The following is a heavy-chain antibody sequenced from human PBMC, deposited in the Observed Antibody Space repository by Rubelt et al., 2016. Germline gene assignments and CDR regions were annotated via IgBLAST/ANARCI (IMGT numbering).Heavy chain of an antibody. V-gene: IGHV4-59*01. Sequence: QVQLQESGPGLVKPSETLSLTCTVSGGSISSYYWNWIRQPPGKGLEWIGNIYDSGSTNYNPSLKSRVTISVDTSKNQFSLKLTSGTAADTAVYYWARHRYSSSWYGEYNWFDPWGQGTLVTVSS. D-gene: IGHD6-13*01. J-gene: IGHJ5*02. CDR1: GGSISSYY. CDR3: ARHRYSSSWYGEYNWFDP. CDR2: IYDSGST.